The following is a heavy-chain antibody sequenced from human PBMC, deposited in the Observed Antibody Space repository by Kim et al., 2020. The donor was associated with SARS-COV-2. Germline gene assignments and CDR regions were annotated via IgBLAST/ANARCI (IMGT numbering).Heavy chain of an antibody. Sequence: TYSADFVKGLFTISRDNSKNTLYLEMNYLRAEDTAIYCCAKNPGYTTTPESWGQGTLVTVSS. D-gene: IGHD5-18*01. CDR3: AKNPGYTTTPES. V-gene: IGHV3-23*01. J-gene: IGHJ5*02. CDR2: T.